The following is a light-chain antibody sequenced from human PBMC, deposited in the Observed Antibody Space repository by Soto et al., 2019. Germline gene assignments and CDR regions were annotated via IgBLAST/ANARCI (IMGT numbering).Light chain of an antibody. J-gene: IGKJ2*01. V-gene: IGKV1-39*01. CDR1: QSISTY. CDR3: PQSHSLPYT. CDR2: AAS. Sequence: DIKMTQSPSSLSASVGDRVTITCRASQSISTYLNGYQQEPGKAPKLLIYAASSLQSGVPSRFSGSGSGTDFTLTISSLQPEDFATYYCPQSHSLPYTFGQGTKLEIK.